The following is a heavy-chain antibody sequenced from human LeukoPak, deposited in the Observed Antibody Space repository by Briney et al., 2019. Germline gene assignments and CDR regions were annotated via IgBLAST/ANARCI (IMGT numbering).Heavy chain of an antibody. J-gene: IGHJ5*02. CDR2: IYYSGST. D-gene: IGHD1-26*01. V-gene: IGHV4-59*01. CDR3: ARAVSLRLNVVGWYGGYNWFDP. Sequence: PSETLSLTCTVSGGSISSYYWSWIRQPPGKGLEWIGYIYYSGSTNYNPSLKSRVTISVDTSKNQFSLKLSSVTAADTAVYYCARAVSLRLNVVGWYGGYNWFDPWGQGTLVTVSS. CDR1: GGSISSYY.